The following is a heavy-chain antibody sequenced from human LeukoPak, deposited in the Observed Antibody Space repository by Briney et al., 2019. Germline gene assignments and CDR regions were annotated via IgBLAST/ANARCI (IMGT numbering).Heavy chain of an antibody. CDR3: ARDHHGRLELRGRGDY. J-gene: IGHJ4*02. CDR1: GFTFSDYY. V-gene: IGHV3-11*04. D-gene: IGHD1-7*01. CDR2: ISSSGSTI. Sequence: GGFLRLSCAASGFTFSDYYMSWIRQAPGKGLEWVSYISSSGSTIYYADSVKGRFTISRDNAKNSLYLQMNSLRAEDTAVYYCARDHHGRLELRGRGDYWGQGTLVTVSS.